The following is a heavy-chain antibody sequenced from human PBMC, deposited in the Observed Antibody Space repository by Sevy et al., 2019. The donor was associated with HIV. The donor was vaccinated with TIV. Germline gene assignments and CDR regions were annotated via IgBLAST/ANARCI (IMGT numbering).Heavy chain of an antibody. CDR1: GGSFSGYY. Sequence: SETLSLTCAVYGGSFSGYYWSWIRQPPEKGLEWIGEINHSGSTNYNPSLKSRVTISVDTSKNQFSLKLSSVTAADTAVYYCASRSHSGWLGSWGQGTLVTVSS. CDR3: ASRSHSGWLGS. CDR2: INHSGST. V-gene: IGHV4-34*01. D-gene: IGHD6-19*01. J-gene: IGHJ5*02.